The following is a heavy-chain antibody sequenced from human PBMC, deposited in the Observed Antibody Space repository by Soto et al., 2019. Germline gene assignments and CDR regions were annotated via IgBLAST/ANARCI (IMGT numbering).Heavy chain of an antibody. CDR2: IYYSGST. Sequence: PSETLSLTCTVSGGSISSGDYYWSWIRQPPGKGLEWIGYIYYSGSTYYNPSLKSRVTISVDTSKNQFSLKLSSVTAADTAVYYCAREVLGYCSSTSCPTYGMDVWGQGTTVTVSS. CDR1: GGSISSGDYY. V-gene: IGHV4-30-4*01. D-gene: IGHD2-2*01. J-gene: IGHJ6*02. CDR3: AREVLGYCSSTSCPTYGMDV.